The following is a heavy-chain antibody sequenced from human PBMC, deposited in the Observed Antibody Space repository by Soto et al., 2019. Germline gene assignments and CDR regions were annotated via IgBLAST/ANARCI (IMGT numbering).Heavy chain of an antibody. V-gene: IGHV3-23*01. J-gene: IGHJ6*02. CDR1: GFTFSSYA. CDR2: VSAGGDMT. CDR3: ARGDRGGSGSPASYYYSGLDV. D-gene: IGHD3-10*01. Sequence: DVHLLESGGHLVQPGGSLRLSCAASGFTFSSYAMSWVRQAPGKGLEWVSSVSAGGDMTYYSDSVKGRFTISRDNSNNALFLQMNSRRIEDTALYYCARGDRGGSGSPASYYYSGLDVWGQGATVTVS.